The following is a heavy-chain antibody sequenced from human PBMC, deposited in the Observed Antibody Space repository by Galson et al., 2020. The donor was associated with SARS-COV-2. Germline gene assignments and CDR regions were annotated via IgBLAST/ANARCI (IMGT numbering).Heavy chain of an antibody. J-gene: IGHJ6*02. CDR3: ARRDYYYYYGIDV. CDR2: IYHSGST. V-gene: IGHV4-4*02. CDR1: GGSISSSNW. Sequence: SETLSLTFAVSGGSISSSNWWSWVRQPPGKGLEWIGQIYHSGSTNYNPSLKSRVTISVDTSKNQFSLKLSSVTAADTAVYYCARRDYYYYYGIDVWGQGTTVTVSS.